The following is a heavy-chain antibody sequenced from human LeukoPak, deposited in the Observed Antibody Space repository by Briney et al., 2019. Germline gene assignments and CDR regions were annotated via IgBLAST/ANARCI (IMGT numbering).Heavy chain of an antibody. J-gene: IGHJ5*02. CDR1: GDSISSRTHY. Sequence: SETLSLTCTVSGDSISSRTHYWGWIRQSPGKGLEWIASVFYSGDTYYNPSLKSRITISVDTTKNHFSLKLTSVTASDTAVYYCARSIGMLYTVGGFDPWGQGALVTVSS. CDR2: VFYSGDT. CDR3: ARSIGMLYTVGGFDP. D-gene: IGHD2-8*01. V-gene: IGHV4-39*02.